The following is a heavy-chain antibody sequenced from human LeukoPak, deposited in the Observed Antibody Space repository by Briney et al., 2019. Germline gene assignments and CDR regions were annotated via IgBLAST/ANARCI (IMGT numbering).Heavy chain of an antibody. CDR3: ARIGLGVSFGSGFDC. D-gene: IGHD3-10*01. V-gene: IGHV3-30-3*01. CDR2: ISYDGRDQ. Sequence: GGSLRLSCVASGFSLRGYAMHWVRQAPGKGGLEWVTMISYDGRDQYYADSVKGRFTISRDDSKNTLFLQMNSLRVEDTAMYHCARIGLGVSFGSGFDCWGQGTLVTVTS. CDR1: GFSLRGYA. J-gene: IGHJ4*02.